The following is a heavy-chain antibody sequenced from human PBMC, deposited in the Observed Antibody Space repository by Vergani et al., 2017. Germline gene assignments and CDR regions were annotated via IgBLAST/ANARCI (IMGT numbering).Heavy chain of an antibody. J-gene: IGHJ4*02. Sequence: EVQLLEAGGGLVQPGGSLRLSCAASGFTFSSYAMSWVREAPGKGLEWVSAISGSGGSTYYADSVKGRFTISRDNSKNTLYLQMNSLRAEDTAVYYCAKDRWSAACFDYWGQGTLVTVSS. CDR2: ISGSGGST. D-gene: IGHD6-13*01. CDR1: GFTFSSYA. V-gene: IGHV3-23*01. CDR3: AKDRWSAACFDY.